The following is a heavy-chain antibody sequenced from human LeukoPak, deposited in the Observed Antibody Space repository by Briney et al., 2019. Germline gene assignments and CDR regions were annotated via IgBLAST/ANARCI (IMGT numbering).Heavy chain of an antibody. Sequence: ASVKVSCKASGYTFTGYYMHWVRQAPGQGLEWMGRINPNSGGNNYAQKFQGRVTMTRDTSISTAYMELSRLRSDDTAVYYCARDLSRGSSGWYGYWGQGTLVTVSS. J-gene: IGHJ4*02. V-gene: IGHV1-2*06. CDR2: INPNSGGN. CDR3: ARDLSRGSSGWYGY. D-gene: IGHD6-19*01. CDR1: GYTFTGYY.